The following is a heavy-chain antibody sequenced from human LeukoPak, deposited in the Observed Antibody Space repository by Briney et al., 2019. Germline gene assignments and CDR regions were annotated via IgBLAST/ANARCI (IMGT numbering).Heavy chain of an antibody. CDR2: INHSGST. D-gene: IGHD3-10*01. CDR3: ARPSNKVRGVRFDY. CDR1: GGSFIGFH. J-gene: IGHJ4*02. V-gene: IGHV4-34*01. Sequence: SETLSLTCAVYGGSFIGFHWNWIRQPPGKGLEWIGDINHSGSTNYNPSLTSRVTISVDPSKNQFSLNLSSVTAADTAVYYCARPSNKVRGVRFDYWGQGTLVTVSS.